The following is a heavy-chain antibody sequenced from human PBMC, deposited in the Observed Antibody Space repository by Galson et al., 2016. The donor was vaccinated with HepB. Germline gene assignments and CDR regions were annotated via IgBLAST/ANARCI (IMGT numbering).Heavy chain of an antibody. Sequence: SLRLSCAASGFTFSNYWMHWVRQAPGKGLVWISRINSDGSSTSYADSVKGRFTISRDNAKNSLYLQMNSLGAEDTAVYYCARGPTGDEPYSYGYGFDYWGQGTLVTVSS. CDR1: GFTFSNYW. D-gene: IGHD5-18*01. J-gene: IGHJ4*02. CDR2: INSDGSST. CDR3: ARGPTGDEPYSYGYGFDY. V-gene: IGHV3-74*01.